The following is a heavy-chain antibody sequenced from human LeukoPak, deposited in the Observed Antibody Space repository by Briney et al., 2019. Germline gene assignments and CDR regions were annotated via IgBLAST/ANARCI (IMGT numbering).Heavy chain of an antibody. J-gene: IGHJ4*02. CDR1: GYSISTGYF. V-gene: IGHV4-38-2*02. D-gene: IGHD3-22*01. Sequence: PSETLSLTCSVSGYSISTGYFWVWIRPPPGKGPEWIGNIHYSGTTYYNPSLNSRVAISVDTSKYQFSLNLSSVTAADTAIYYCARDGAVSGYSFDYWGQGIPVTVSS. CDR2: IHYSGTT. CDR3: ARDGAVSGYSFDY.